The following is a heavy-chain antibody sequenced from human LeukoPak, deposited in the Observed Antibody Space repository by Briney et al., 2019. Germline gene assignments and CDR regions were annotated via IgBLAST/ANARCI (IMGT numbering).Heavy chain of an antibody. Sequence: SVKVSCKASGGTFSSYAISWVRQAPGQGLEWMGRIIPILGIANYAQKFQGRVTITADKSTSTAYMELSSLRSEDTAVYYCARVGGYCSSTSCYWSWFDPWGQGTLVTVSS. V-gene: IGHV1-69*04. CDR3: ARVGGYCSSTSCYWSWFDP. J-gene: IGHJ5*02. CDR2: IIPILGIA. D-gene: IGHD2-2*01. CDR1: GGTFSSYA.